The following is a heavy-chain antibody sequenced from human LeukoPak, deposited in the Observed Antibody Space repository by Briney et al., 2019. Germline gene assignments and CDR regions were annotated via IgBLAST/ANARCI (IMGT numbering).Heavy chain of an antibody. CDR3: ARDRLFIDY. Sequence: ASVKVSCKASGYTFTDYYMHWVRQAPGQGLEWMGWINPNSGGTNYAQKFQGRVTMTRDTSISTAYMELSRPRSDDTAVYYCARDRLFIDYWGRGTLVTVSS. D-gene: IGHD3-16*02. V-gene: IGHV1-2*02. J-gene: IGHJ4*02. CDR2: INPNSGGT. CDR1: GYTFTDYY.